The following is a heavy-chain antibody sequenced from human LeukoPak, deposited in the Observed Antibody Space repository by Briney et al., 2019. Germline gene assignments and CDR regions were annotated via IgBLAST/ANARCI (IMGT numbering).Heavy chain of an antibody. Sequence: SETLSLTCTLSGGSVSSSSFYWGWIRQPPGKGLECIGTIYYSGITCYSSSHKSRVTISVDTSKNQFSLKLSSVTAADTAVYFCARSGPAAGRPDAFDIWGQGTSVTVSS. CDR1: GGSVSSSSFY. J-gene: IGHJ3*02. V-gene: IGHV4-39*07. CDR2: IYYSGIT. D-gene: IGHD2-2*01. CDR3: ARSGPAAGRPDAFDI.